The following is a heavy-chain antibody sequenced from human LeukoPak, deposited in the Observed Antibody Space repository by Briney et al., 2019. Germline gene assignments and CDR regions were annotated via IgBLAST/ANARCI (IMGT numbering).Heavy chain of an antibody. CDR3: AREGNDYDSSGFDY. V-gene: IGHV4-61*01. CDR2: IYYSGST. Sequence: SETLSLTCTVSGGSISSGNYFWSWIRQHPGKGLEWIGYIYYSGSTNYNPSLKSRVTISVDTSKNQFSPMLSSVTAADTAVYYCAREGNDYDSSGFDYWGQGTLVTVSS. CDR1: GGSISSGNYF. D-gene: IGHD3-22*01. J-gene: IGHJ4*02.